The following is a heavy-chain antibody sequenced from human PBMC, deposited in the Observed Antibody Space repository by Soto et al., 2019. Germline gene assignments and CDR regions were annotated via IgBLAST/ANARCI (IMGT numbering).Heavy chain of an antibody. J-gene: IGHJ4*02. V-gene: IGHV3-23*01. CDR1: GFSFTNYA. CDR2: IHVGGTNT. Sequence: EVQLLESGGGLVHPGGSLRLSCAASGFSFTNYAMNWVRQAPGKGPEWVSAIHVGGTNTFNADSVKGRFTISRDNSKNTLYLQMSSLRAEDTAVYYCAKGRSLSYEIIDYWGQGTQVTVSS. CDR3: AKGRSLSYEIIDY. D-gene: IGHD3-16*01.